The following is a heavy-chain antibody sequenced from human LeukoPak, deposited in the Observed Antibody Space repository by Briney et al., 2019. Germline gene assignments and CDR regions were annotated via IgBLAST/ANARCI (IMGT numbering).Heavy chain of an antibody. V-gene: IGHV3-23*01. CDR3: AKWGDYDILTGYYVSDF. D-gene: IGHD3-9*01. Sequence: GASLRLSCAASGFIFRNYAMSWVRQAPGKGLEWVSAITGSGDTTYYANSVKGRFTISRDNSKNTLYVEMNTLRAEDTAVYYCAKWGDYDILTGYYVSDFWGQGTLVTVSS. J-gene: IGHJ4*02. CDR2: ITGSGDTT. CDR1: GFIFRNYA.